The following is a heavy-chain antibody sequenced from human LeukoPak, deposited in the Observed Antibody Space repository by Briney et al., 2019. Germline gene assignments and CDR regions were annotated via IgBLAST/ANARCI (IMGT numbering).Heavy chain of an antibody. CDR1: GHTFTSYA. CDR3: ARIRVPIAVAGITDSFDY. D-gene: IGHD6-19*01. CDR2: INAGNGNT. J-gene: IGHJ4*02. V-gene: IGHV1-3*01. Sequence: GASVKVSCKASGHTFTSYAMHWVRQAPGQRLEWMGWINAGNGNTKYSQKFQGRVTITRDTSASTAYMELSCLRSEDTAVYYCARIRVPIAVAGITDSFDYWGQGTLVTVSS.